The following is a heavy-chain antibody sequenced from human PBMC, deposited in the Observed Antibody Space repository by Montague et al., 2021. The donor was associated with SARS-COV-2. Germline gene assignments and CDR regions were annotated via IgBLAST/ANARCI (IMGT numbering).Heavy chain of an antibody. V-gene: IGHV3-74*01. D-gene: IGHD3-3*01. CDR2: INSDGSST. J-gene: IGHJ6*02. CDR3: ARSIGDFWSGYEDYYSAMGV. CDR1: GFTFRSYW. Sequence: SLRLSCAASGFTFRSYWMHWVRQAPGKGLVWVSRINSDGSSTGYADSVKDRFTISRDNAKNTLYLQMNSLRAEDTAVYYCARSIGDFWSGYEDYYSAMGVWGQGTTVTVSS.